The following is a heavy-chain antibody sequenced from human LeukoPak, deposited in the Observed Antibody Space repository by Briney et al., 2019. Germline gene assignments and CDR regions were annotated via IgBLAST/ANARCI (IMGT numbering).Heavy chain of an antibody. CDR2: IYYSGST. J-gene: IGHJ4*02. D-gene: IGHD3-10*01. CDR3: AREVRGVISYYFDY. CDR1: GGSISSYC. V-gene: IGHV4-59*12. Sequence: PSETLSLTCTVSGGSISSYCWSWIRQPPGKGLEWIGYIYYSGSTNYNPSLKSRVTISVGTSKNQFSLKLSSVTAADTAVYYCAREVRGVISYYFDYWGQGTLVTVSS.